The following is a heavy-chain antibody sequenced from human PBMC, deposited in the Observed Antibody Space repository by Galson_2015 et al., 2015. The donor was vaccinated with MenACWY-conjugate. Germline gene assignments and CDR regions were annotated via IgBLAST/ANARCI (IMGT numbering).Heavy chain of an antibody. V-gene: IGHV3-23*01. CDR3: AKTPLGYYHYVDV. CDR2: ISASGGGT. CDR1: GFTFSDYA. J-gene: IGHJ6*03. Sequence: SLRLSCAVSGFTFSDYAMSWVRQAPGKGLEWVSGISASGGGTYCPDSVKGRFTISRDNSRNTLYLQMNSLRAEDTAVYYCAKTPLGYYHYVDVWGKGTTVTVSS.